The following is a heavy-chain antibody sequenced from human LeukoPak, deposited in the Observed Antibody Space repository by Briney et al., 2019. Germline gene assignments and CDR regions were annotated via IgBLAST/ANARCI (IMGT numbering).Heavy chain of an antibody. CDR1: GGSISSSSYY. V-gene: IGHV4-39*07. CDR2: IYYSGST. D-gene: IGHD3-22*01. CDR3: ARAYYYDHPSDAFDI. J-gene: IGHJ3*02. Sequence: PSETLSLTCTVSGGSISSSSYYWGWIRQPPGKGLEWIGSIYYSGSTYYNPSLKSRVTISVDTSKNQFSLKLSPVTAADTAVYYCARAYYYDHPSDAFDIWGQGTMVTVSS.